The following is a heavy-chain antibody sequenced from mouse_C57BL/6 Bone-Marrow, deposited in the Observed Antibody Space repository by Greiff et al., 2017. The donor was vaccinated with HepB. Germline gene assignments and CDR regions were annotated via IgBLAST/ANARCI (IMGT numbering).Heavy chain of an antibody. CDR3: ARFTTMITFDY. D-gene: IGHD2-4*01. V-gene: IGHV1-81*01. J-gene: IGHJ2*01. Sequence: VKVVESGAELARPGASVKLSCKASGYTFTSYGISWVKQRTGQGLEWIGEIYPRSGNTYYNEKFKGKATLTADKSSSTAYMELRSLTSEDSAVYFCARFTTMITFDYWGQGTTLTVSS. CDR1: GYTFTSYG. CDR2: IYPRSGNT.